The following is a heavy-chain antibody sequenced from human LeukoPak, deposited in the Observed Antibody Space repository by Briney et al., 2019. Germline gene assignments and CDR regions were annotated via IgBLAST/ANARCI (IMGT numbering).Heavy chain of an antibody. CDR2: IYSGGST. CDR3: ARAHPRYYYDF. D-gene: IGHD1-14*01. J-gene: IGHJ4*02. V-gene: IGHV3-53*01. CDR1: GFTISSNY. Sequence: GGSLRLSCAASGFTISSNYMSWVRQAPGKGLEWVSVIYSGGSTYYADSVKGRFTISRDNAKNSLYLQMNSLRAEDTAVYYCARAHPRYYYDFWGQGTLVTVSS.